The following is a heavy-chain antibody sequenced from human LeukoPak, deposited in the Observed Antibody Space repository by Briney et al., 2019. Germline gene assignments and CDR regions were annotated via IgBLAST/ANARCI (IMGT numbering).Heavy chain of an antibody. J-gene: IGHJ4*02. Sequence: GGSLRLSCVASGFTFGKCWMSWVNQAPGKGLEWVANIKLDGSEKNYVDSVKGRFTISRDNTKNSLYLQMNSLRVEDTAVFYCARDQYDTWSRRGNFDSWGQGTLVIVSS. D-gene: IGHD3-3*01. CDR1: GFTFGKCW. CDR3: ARDQYDTWSRRGNFDS. V-gene: IGHV3-7*03. CDR2: IKLDGSEK.